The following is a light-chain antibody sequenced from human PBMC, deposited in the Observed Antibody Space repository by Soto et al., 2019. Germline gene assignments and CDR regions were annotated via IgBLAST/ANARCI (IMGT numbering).Light chain of an antibody. V-gene: IGLV2-11*01. CDR1: SSDVGGYNY. J-gene: IGLJ1*01. CDR2: DVS. Sequence: QSALTQPRSVSGSPGQSVTISCTGTSSDVGGYNYVSWYQQHPGKAPKLMIYDVSKRPSGVPDRFSGSKSGNTASLTISGLQAEDEADYYRCSYAGSYGYVFGTGTKVTVL. CDR3: CSYAGSYGYV.